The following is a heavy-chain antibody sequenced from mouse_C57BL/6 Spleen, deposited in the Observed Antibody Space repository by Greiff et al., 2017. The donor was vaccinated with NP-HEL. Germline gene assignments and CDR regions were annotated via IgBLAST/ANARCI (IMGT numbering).Heavy chain of an antibody. D-gene: IGHD1-1*01. Sequence: VKLQESGAELVKPGASVKISCKASGYAFSSYWMNWVKQRPGKGLEWIGQIYPGDGDTNYNGKFKGKATLTADKSSSTAYMQLSSLTSEDSAVYFCARGGFITTVYFDYWGQGTTLTVSS. J-gene: IGHJ2*01. CDR2: IYPGDGDT. V-gene: IGHV1-80*01. CDR1: GYAFSSYW. CDR3: ARGGFITTVYFDY.